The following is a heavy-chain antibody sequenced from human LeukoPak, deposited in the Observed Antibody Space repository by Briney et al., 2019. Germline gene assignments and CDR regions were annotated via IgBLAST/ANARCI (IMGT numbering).Heavy chain of an antibody. Sequence: SETLSLTCAVSGGSIRSGGYSWSWIRQPPGKGLEWIGYIYYSGSTYYNPSLKSRVTISADRSKNQFSLKLSSVTAADTAVYYCARGVQYVVSQHGNWFDPWGQGTLVTVSS. V-gene: IGHV4-30-2*01. J-gene: IGHJ5*02. CDR1: GGSIRSGGYS. CDR3: ARGVQYVVSQHGNWFDP. D-gene: IGHD1-1*01. CDR2: IYYSGST.